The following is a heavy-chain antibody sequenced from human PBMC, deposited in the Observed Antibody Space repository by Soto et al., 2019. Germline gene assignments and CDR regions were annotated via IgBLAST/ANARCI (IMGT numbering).Heavy chain of an antibody. Sequence: SETLSLTCAVYGGSFSGYYWSWIRQPPGKGLEWIGEINHSGSTNYNPSLKSRVTISVDTSKNQFSLKLSSVTAADTAVYYCARRMITFGGVIAFDYWGQGTLVTVSS. V-gene: IGHV4-34*01. J-gene: IGHJ4*02. CDR1: GGSFSGYY. CDR3: ARRMITFGGVIAFDY. D-gene: IGHD3-16*02. CDR2: INHSGST.